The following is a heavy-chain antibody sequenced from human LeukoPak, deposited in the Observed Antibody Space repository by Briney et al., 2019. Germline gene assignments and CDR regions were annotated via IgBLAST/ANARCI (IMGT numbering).Heavy chain of an antibody. V-gene: IGHV3-74*01. CDR1: GFTFSSYW. CDR3: ARYRNYNFDY. D-gene: IGHD3-10*01. J-gene: IGHJ4*02. CDR2: INSDGSST. Sequence: HPGGSLRLSCVASGFTFSSYWMVWVRQAPGKGLVWVSHINSDGSSTTYADSVKGRFTISRDNAKNTLYLQMNSLRAEDTAVYYCARYRNYNFDYWGQGTLVTVSS.